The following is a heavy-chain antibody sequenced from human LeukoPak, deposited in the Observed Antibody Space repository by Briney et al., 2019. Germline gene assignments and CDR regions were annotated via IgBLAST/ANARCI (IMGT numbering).Heavy chain of an antibody. J-gene: IGHJ3*02. CDR1: GFTFSSYA. CDR3: AKDILRWAFDI. D-gene: IGHD4-23*01. CDR2: ISGSDGIT. Sequence: GGSLRLSCAASGFTFSSYAMSWIRQAPGKGLEWVSAISGSDGITHYSDSVKGRFTISRDNSKNTLYLQMNSLRVEDTAVYYCAKDILRWAFDIWGQGTMVTVSS. V-gene: IGHV3-23*01.